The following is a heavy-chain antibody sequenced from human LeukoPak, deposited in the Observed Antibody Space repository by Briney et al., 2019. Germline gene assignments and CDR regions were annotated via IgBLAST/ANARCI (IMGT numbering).Heavy chain of an antibody. V-gene: IGHV1-2*02. CDR1: GYTFTYYY. Sequence: ASVKVSCKASGYTFTYYYVHWVRQAPGQGLECMGWSNPKSGGTSYAQKFQGRVTMTRDTSISTAYMELGRLRSDDTAVYYCARGGRDYGDYWGQGTLVTVSS. CDR3: ARGGRDYGDY. J-gene: IGHJ4*02. CDR2: SNPKSGGT.